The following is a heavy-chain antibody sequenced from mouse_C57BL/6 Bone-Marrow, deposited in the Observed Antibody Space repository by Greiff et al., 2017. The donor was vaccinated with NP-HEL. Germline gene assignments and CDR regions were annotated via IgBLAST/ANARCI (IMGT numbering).Heavy chain of an antibody. CDR2: IDPSDSYT. CDR1: GYTFTSYW. V-gene: IGHV1-69*01. J-gene: IGHJ3*01. Sequence: QVQLQQPGAELVMPGASVKLSCKASGYTFTSYWMHWVKQRPGQGLEWIGEIDPSDSYTNYNQKFKGKSTLTVDKSSSTAYMQLSSLTSEDSAVYYWAREEGILLGFAYWGQGTLVTVSA. CDR3: AREEGILLGFAY. D-gene: IGHD1-1*01.